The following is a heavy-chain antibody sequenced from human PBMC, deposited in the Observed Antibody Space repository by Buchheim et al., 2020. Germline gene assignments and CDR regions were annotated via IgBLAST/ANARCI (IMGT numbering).Heavy chain of an antibody. V-gene: IGHV4-34*01. CDR3: AREGPRDFMMGRWNYLSYNWFDP. CDR2: INHSGST. D-gene: IGHD1-7*01. Sequence: QVQLQQWGAGLLKPSETLSLTCAVYGGSFSGYYWSWIRQPPGKGLEWIGEINHSGSTNYNPSLKSRVTISVDTSKNQFSLKLSSVTAADTAVYYCAREGPRDFMMGRWNYLSYNWFDPGGQGTL. J-gene: IGHJ5*02. CDR1: GGSFSGYY.